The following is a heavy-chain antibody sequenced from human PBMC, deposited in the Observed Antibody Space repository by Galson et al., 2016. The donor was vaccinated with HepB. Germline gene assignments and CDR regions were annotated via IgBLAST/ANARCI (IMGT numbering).Heavy chain of an antibody. J-gene: IGHJ4*02. CDR2: ISGNGGST. D-gene: IGHD6-13*01. CDR1: GFTFSNYA. V-gene: IGHV3-23*01. CDR3: AKGSSWYVGDEAYFDY. Sequence: SLRLSCAVSGFTFSNYAMTWVRQAPGKGLEWVSGISGNGGSTYYADSVRGRFTISRDNSKNTLYLQMSSLRVEDAAVYYCAKGSSWYVGDEAYFDYWGQGTLVTVSS.